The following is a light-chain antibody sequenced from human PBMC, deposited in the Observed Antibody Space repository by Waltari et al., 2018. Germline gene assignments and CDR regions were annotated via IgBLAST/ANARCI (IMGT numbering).Light chain of an antibody. CDR2: DDS. Sequence: SSVLTQPPSVSLAPGKTARITCGGNNIGVKSVHWYQQKPGQAPALVIYDDSDRPSGIPERFSVSNSGNTATLTISGVEAGDEADYYCQVWDSNTDHVVFGGGTKLTVL. CDR1: NIGVKS. J-gene: IGLJ2*01. CDR3: QVWDSNTDHVV. V-gene: IGLV3-21*01.